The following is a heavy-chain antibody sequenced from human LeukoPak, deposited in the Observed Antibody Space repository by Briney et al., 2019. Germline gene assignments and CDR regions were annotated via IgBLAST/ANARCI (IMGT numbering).Heavy chain of an antibody. D-gene: IGHD6-13*01. CDR2: IYYSGST. V-gene: IGHV4-31*03. CDR1: GGSISSGGYY. J-gene: IGHJ4*02. Sequence: SQTLSLTCTVSGGSISSGGYYWSWIRQHPGRGLEWIGYIYYSGSTYYNPSLKSRVTISADTSKNHFSLTLSSVTAADTAVYYCARARSAAGNFDYWGQGTLVTVSS. CDR3: ARARSAAGNFDY.